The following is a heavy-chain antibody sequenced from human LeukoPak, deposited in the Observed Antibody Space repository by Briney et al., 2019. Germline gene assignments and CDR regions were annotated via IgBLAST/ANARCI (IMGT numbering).Heavy chain of an antibody. CDR1: GYTFTSYY. CDR3: ARSFDYDSSGYLSFDY. V-gene: IGHV1-46*01. J-gene: IGHJ4*02. Sequence: ASVKVSCKASGYTFTSYYMHWVRQAPGQGLEWMGMICPSGGSTSYAQKFQGRVTMTRDTSTSTVYMELSSLTSEDTAVYSCARSFDYDSSGYLSFDYWGQGTLVTVSS. D-gene: IGHD3-22*01. CDR2: ICPSGGST.